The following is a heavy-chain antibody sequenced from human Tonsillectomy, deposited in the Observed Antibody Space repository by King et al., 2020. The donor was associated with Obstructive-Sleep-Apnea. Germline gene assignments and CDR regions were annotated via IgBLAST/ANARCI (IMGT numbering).Heavy chain of an antibody. CDR3: ARHLYSSGYSGAFDI. Sequence: QLQESGPGLVKPSETLSLTCTVSGGSMRSYYWSWIRQPPGKGLEGIAYLYYSGSTNYNPSLKSRVTISADTSKKQFSLKLSSVTAADTAVYYCARHLYSSGYSGAFDIWGLGTMVTVSS. CDR2: LYYSGST. V-gene: IGHV4-59*08. CDR1: GGSMRSYY. J-gene: IGHJ3*02. D-gene: IGHD3-22*01.